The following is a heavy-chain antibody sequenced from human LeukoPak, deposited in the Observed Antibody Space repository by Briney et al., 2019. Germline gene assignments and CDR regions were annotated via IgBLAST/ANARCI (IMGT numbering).Heavy chain of an antibody. Sequence: ASVKVSCKASGYTFTGYYMHWVRQAPGQGLEWMGWINPNSGGINYAQKFQGRVTMTRDTSISTAYMELSRLRSDDTAVYYCARVRRREGGGDCYAFDYWGQGTLVTVSS. J-gene: IGHJ4*02. CDR1: GYTFTGYY. V-gene: IGHV1-2*02. D-gene: IGHD2-21*02. CDR2: INPNSGGI. CDR3: ARVRRREGGGDCYAFDY.